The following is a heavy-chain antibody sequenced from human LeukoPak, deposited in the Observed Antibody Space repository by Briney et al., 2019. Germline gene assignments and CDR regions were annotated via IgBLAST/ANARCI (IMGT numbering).Heavy chain of an antibody. Sequence: PGRSLRLSCAASGFTFSSYGMHWVRQAPGKGLEWVAVISYDGSNKYYADSVKGRFTISRDNSKNTLYLQMNSLSAEDTAVYYCAKYSAAGTLGFDYWGQGTLVTVSS. D-gene: IGHD6-19*01. CDR3: AKYSAAGTLGFDY. CDR1: GFTFSSYG. V-gene: IGHV3-30*18. J-gene: IGHJ4*02. CDR2: ISYDGSNK.